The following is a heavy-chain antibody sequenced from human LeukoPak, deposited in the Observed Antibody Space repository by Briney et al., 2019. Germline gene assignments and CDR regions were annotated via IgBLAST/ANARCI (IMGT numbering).Heavy chain of an antibody. CDR3: ARERGGSWYFFVD. D-gene: IGHD6-13*01. J-gene: IGHJ4*02. Sequence: PGGSLRLSCAASGFTFSSYEMNWVRQAPGKGLEWVAYISSSGSTIYYADSVKGRFTISRDNAKNSLYLQMNSLRAEDTAVYYCARERGGSWYFFVDWGQATLVTVSS. CDR2: ISSSGSTI. CDR1: GFTFSSYE. V-gene: IGHV3-48*03.